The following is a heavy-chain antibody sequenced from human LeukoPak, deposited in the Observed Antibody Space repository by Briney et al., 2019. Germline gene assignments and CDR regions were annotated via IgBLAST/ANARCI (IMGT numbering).Heavy chain of an antibody. CDR2: IWYDGSNK. V-gene: IGHV3-33*08. CDR1: GFTFSSYW. Sequence: GGSLRLSCAASGFTFSSYWMSWVRQAPGKGLEWVAVIWYDGSNKYYADSVKGRFTISRDNSKNTLYLQMNSLRAEDTAVYYCARETNWKWPLYYMDVWGKGTTVTVSS. J-gene: IGHJ6*03. D-gene: IGHD1-1*01. CDR3: ARETNWKWPLYYMDV.